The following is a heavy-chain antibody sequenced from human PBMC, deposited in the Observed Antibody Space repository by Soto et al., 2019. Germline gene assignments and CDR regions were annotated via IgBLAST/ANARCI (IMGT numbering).Heavy chain of an antibody. J-gene: IGHJ4*02. D-gene: IGHD1-26*01. V-gene: IGHV4-59*01. CDR2: VSKNGAT. CDR1: GGSISRYF. Sequence: QVQLRESGPGLVEPSETLSLTCGVSGGSISRYFWSWIRQPPGQELEWIGYVSKNGATNYSPSLKSRVTISVDTSKNEVSLKLKSVTAADTAVYYCAKDRSGSYYAFDSWGPGTLVTVSS. CDR3: AKDRSGSYYAFDS.